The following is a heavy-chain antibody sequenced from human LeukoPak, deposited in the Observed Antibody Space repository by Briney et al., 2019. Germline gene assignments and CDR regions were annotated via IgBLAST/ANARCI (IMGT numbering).Heavy chain of an antibody. J-gene: IGHJ1*01. CDR2: IYYSGST. D-gene: IGHD3-3*01. CDR3: ARHKITIFGVVIIEYFQH. V-gene: IGHV4-39*01. CDR1: GGSISSSSXY. Sequence: PSXTXXLTCTXXGGSISSSSXYWGWIRQPPGKGLEWIGSIYYSGSTYYNPSLKSRVTISVDTSKNQFSLKLSSVTAADTAVYYCARHKITIFGVVIIEYFQHWGQGTLVTVSS.